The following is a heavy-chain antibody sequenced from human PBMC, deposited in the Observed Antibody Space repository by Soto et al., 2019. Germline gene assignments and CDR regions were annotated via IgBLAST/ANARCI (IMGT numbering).Heavy chain of an antibody. CDR1: GYTFTSYG. CDR2: ISAYNGNT. J-gene: IGHJ4*02. V-gene: IGHV1-18*01. D-gene: IGHD3-22*01. CDR3: ARVNTGYYDHRPIDY. Sequence: ASVKVSCKASGYTFTSYGISWVRQAPGQGLEWMGWISAYNGNTNYAQKLQGRVTMTTDTSTSTAYMELRSLRSDDTAVYYCARVNTGYYDHRPIDYWGQGTLVTVSS.